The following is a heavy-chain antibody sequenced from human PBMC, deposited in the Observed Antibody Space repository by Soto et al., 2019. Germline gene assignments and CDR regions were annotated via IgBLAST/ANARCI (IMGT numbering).Heavy chain of an antibody. J-gene: IGHJ5*02. D-gene: IGHD3-10*01. Sequence: PSETLSLTCAVYGGSFSGYYWSWIRQPPGKGLEWIGEINHSGSTNYNPSLKSRVTISVDTSKNQFSLKLSSVTAADTAVYYCTRAVTPYFGTWFHPCGQGPLVTLSS. CDR2: INHSGST. CDR3: TRAVTPYFGTWFHP. CDR1: GGSFSGYY. V-gene: IGHV4-34*01.